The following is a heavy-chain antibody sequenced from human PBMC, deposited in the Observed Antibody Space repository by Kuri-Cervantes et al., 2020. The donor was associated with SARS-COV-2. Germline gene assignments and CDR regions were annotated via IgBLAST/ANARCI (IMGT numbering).Heavy chain of an antibody. V-gene: IGHV4-38-2*01. J-gene: IGHJ4*02. Sequence: ESLKISCAVSGYYVSSGYYWAWIRQPPGKGLEWIGNIFHRGSTNYNPSLKGRITISVDTSKNQVSLKLSSVTAADTAVYYCARHDADYSSGWYDYWGQGTLVTVSS. CDR2: IFHRGST. CDR3: ARHDADYSSGWYDY. D-gene: IGHD6-19*01. CDR1: GYYVSSGYY.